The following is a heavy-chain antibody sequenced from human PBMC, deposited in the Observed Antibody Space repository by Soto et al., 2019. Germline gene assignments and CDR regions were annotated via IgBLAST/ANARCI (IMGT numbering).Heavy chain of an antibody. CDR3: ARSSASKVVVAATPDY. V-gene: IGHV3-21*01. CDR1: GFTFSSYS. CDR2: ISSSSSYI. D-gene: IGHD2-15*01. Sequence: PGGSLRLSCAASGFTFSSYSMNWVRQAPGKGLEWVSSISSSSSYIYYADSVKGRFTISRDNAKNSLYLQMNSLRAEDTAVYYCARSSASKVVVAATPDYWGQGTLVTVSS. J-gene: IGHJ4*02.